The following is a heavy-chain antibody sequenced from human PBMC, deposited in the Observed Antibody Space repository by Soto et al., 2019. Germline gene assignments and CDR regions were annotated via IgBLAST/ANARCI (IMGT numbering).Heavy chain of an antibody. Sequence: PGGSLRLSCAASGFTFSDYYMSWIRQAPGKGLEWVSYISSSSSYTNYADSVKGRFTISRDNAKNSLYLQMNSLRAEDTAVYYCARGLMKYHVEYSCYDYWYFDYWGQGTLVTVSS. D-gene: IGHD5-12*01. CDR1: GFTFSDYY. V-gene: IGHV3-11*05. J-gene: IGHJ4*02. CDR3: ARGLMKYHVEYSCYDYWYFDY. CDR2: ISSSSSYT.